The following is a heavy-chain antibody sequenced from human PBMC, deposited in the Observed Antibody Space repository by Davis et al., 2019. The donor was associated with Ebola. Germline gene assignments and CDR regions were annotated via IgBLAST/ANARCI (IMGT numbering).Heavy chain of an antibody. D-gene: IGHD6-19*01. CDR2: INPNSGGT. CDR3: ARDSHSIAVAGTFDY. V-gene: IGHV1-2*02. Sequence: ASVKVSCKASGYTFTGYYMHWVRQAPGQGLEWMGWINPNSGGTNYAQKFQGRVTMTRETSISTAYMELSRLRSDDTAVYYCARDSHSIAVAGTFDYWGQGTLVTVSS. J-gene: IGHJ4*02. CDR1: GYTFTGYY.